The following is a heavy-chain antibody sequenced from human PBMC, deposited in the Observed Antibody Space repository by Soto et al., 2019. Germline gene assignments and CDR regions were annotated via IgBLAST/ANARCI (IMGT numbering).Heavy chain of an antibody. CDR2: IHPGDSET. J-gene: IGHJ6*02. CDR3: ARIDTGGYNYYYYGMDA. Sequence: GESLMISCKGSGYSFSTYWIGWVRQMPGKGLEWMGIIHPGDSETTYNPSFQGQVTMSADKSINTAYLQWSSLKASDTAMYYCARIDTGGYNYYYYGMDAWGQGTTVTVSS. D-gene: IGHD2-8*02. V-gene: IGHV5-51*01. CDR1: GYSFSTYW.